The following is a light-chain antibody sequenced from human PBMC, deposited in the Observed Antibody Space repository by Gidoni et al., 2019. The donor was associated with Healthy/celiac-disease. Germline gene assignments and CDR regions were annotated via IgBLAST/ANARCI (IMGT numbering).Light chain of an antibody. CDR1: QSVSSY. Sequence: EIVLTHSPATLSLSPGERATLSCRASQSVSSYLAWYQQKPGQAPRLLIYDAYNRATGIPARLSGSGSGKDFTLTISSLETEDFAVYYCKQRSNWPQLTFGGGTKVEIK. CDR3: KQRSNWPQLT. V-gene: IGKV3-11*01. CDR2: DAY. J-gene: IGKJ4*01.